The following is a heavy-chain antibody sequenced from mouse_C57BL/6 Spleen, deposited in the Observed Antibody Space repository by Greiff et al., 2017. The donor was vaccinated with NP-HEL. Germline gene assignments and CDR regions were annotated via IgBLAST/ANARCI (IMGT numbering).Heavy chain of an antibody. Sequence: EVMLVESGGGLVKPGGSLKLSCAASGFTFSDYGMHWVRQAPEKGLEWVAYISSGSSTIYYADTVKGRFTISRDNAKNTLFLQMTSLRSEDTAMYYCAGAGRTAWFAYWGQGTLVTVSA. D-gene: IGHD4-1*01. J-gene: IGHJ3*01. CDR1: GFTFSDYG. CDR3: AGAGRTAWFAY. CDR2: ISSGSSTI. V-gene: IGHV5-17*01.